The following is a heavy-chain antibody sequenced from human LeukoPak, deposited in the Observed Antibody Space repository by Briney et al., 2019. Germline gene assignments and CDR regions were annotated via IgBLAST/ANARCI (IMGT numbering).Heavy chain of an antibody. D-gene: IGHD3-3*01. Sequence: NPSETLSLTCTVSGGSISSYYWSWIRQPPGKGLEWIGYIYYSGSTNYNPSLKSRVTISVDTSKNQFSLKLSSVTAADTAVYYCARLEFGLGITIDYWGQGTLVTVSS. CDR3: ARLEFGLGITIDY. V-gene: IGHV4-59*08. J-gene: IGHJ4*02. CDR2: IYYSGST. CDR1: GGSISSYY.